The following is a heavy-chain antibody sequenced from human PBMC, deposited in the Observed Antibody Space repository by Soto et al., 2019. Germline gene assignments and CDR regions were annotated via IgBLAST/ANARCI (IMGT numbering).Heavy chain of an antibody. CDR1: GFTFTNYW. V-gene: IGHV3-74*01. J-gene: IGHJ4*02. Sequence: VQLVESGGVLFQPWWSLRLSCAASGFTFTNYWMHWVRQAPEKGLAWVARVDNEGIYTSYADSVKGRFTISRDNANKTLYLPLNDLRVEDTSVYYCGSVVEYWGQGSMVKVSA. CDR2: VDNEGIYT. CDR3: GSVVEY.